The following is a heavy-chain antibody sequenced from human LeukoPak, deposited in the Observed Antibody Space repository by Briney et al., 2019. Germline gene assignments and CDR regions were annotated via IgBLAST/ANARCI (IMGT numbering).Heavy chain of an antibody. CDR2: VYYSGST. J-gene: IGHJ6*03. CDR1: GGSISGPY. CDR3: ARVMGDLASLYHMDV. V-gene: IGHV4-59*11. D-gene: IGHD3-16*01. Sequence: SETLSLTCSVSGGSISGPYWSWVRQPPGKGLEWIGDVYYSGSTHQNPSLKSRVTISVDTSKNQFSLKLRSVTAADTAVYYCARVMGDLASLYHMDVWGKGTTVTVSS.